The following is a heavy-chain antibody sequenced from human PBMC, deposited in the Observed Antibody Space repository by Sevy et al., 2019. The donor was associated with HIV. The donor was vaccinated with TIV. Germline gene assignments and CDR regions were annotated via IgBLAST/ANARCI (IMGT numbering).Heavy chain of an antibody. Sequence: SETLSLTCAVYGGSFSGYYWSWIRQPPGKGLEWIGEINHSGSTNYNPSLKSRVTISVDTSQNQFSLKLSSVTAADTAVYYCARVRVGWSRGGFDYWGQGTLVTVS. CDR3: ARVRVGWSRGGFDY. D-gene: IGHD6-19*01. V-gene: IGHV4-34*01. J-gene: IGHJ4*02. CDR1: GGSFSGYY. CDR2: INHSGST.